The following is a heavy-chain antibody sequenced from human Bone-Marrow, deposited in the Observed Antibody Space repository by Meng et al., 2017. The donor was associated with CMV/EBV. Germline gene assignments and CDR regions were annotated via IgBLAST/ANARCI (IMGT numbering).Heavy chain of an antibody. CDR1: GFTFGDYA. V-gene: IGHV3-49*04. CDR3: TRDRLWYYYDSSGYYYFDY. D-gene: IGHD3-22*01. J-gene: IGHJ4*02. Sequence: GESLKISCTASGFTFGDYAMSWVRQAPGKGLEWVGFIRSKAYGGTTEYAASVKGRFTISRDDSKSIAYLQMNSLKTEDTAVYYCTRDRLWYYYDSSGYYYFDYWGQGNLVNVAS. CDR2: IRSKAYGGTT.